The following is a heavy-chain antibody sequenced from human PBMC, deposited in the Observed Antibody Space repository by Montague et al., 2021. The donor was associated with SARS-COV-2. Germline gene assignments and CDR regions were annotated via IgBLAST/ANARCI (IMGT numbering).Heavy chain of an antibody. D-gene: IGHD3-9*01. CDR1: GGSISSSSYY. CDR3: GYYYGMDV. V-gene: IGHV4-39*06. Sequence: SETLSLTCTVSGGSISSSSYYWGWIRQPPGKGLEWIGSIYYSGSTNYNPSLKSRVTISVDTAVYYCATSLSGGYYDILTGYYSGYYYGMDVWGQGTTVTVSS. J-gene: IGHJ6*02. CDR2: IYYSGST.